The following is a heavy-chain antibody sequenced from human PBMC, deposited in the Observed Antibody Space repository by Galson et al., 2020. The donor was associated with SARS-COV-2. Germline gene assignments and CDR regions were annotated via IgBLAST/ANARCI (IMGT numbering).Heavy chain of an antibody. CDR1: GFTFTSYT. Sequence: GGSLRLSCEASGFTFTSYTLHWVRQAPHSGLEWVALISYDGNKQYYAESVKGRFTISRDNSKNTLYLQVNNLRPDDTAIYYCAREFRTSWPLTLSYYGMDVWGQGTTVTVSS. CDR2: ISYDGNKQ. V-gene: IGHV3-30-3*01. D-gene: IGHD2-2*01. J-gene: IGHJ6*02. CDR3: AREFRTSWPLTLSYYGMDV.